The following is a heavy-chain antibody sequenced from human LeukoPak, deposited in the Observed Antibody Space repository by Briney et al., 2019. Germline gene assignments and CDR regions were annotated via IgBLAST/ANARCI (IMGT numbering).Heavy chain of an antibody. J-gene: IGHJ6*03. D-gene: IGHD3-3*01. CDR1: GGSISSYY. CDR3: ASATPNDFWSGYQVPMDV. CDR2: IYTSGST. Sequence: PSETLSLTCTVSGGSISSYYWSWIRQPAGKGLEWIGRIYTSGSTNYNPSLKSRVTMSVDTSKNQFSLKLSSVTAADTAVYYCASATPNDFWSGYQVPMDVWGKGTTVTVSS. V-gene: IGHV4-4*07.